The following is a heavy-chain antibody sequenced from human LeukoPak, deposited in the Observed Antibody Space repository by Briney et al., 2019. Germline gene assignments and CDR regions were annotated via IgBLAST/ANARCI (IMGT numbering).Heavy chain of an antibody. Sequence: SVKVSCKASGGTFSSYAISWVRQAPGQGLEWMGGIIPIFGTANYAQKFQGRVTITADESTSTAYMELSSLRSEDTAVYYCARTIRDFWSGYSSWFDPWGQGTLVTVSS. V-gene: IGHV1-69*13. CDR1: GGTFSSYA. CDR3: ARTIRDFWSGYSSWFDP. D-gene: IGHD3-3*01. CDR2: IIPIFGTA. J-gene: IGHJ5*02.